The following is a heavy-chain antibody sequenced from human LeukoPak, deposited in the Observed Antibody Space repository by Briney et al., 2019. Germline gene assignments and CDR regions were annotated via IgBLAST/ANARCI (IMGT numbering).Heavy chain of an antibody. Sequence: GGSLRLSCAASGFTFSSYWMSWVRQAPGKGLEWVANINQDGSEKYYVDSVKGRFTISRDNAKNSLYLQMNSLRAEDTAVYYCARAPLANYYYYYMDVWGEGTTVTVSS. J-gene: IGHJ6*03. CDR1: GFTFSSYW. V-gene: IGHV3-7*01. CDR3: ARAPLANYYYYYMDV. CDR2: INQDGSEK. D-gene: IGHD3-3*02.